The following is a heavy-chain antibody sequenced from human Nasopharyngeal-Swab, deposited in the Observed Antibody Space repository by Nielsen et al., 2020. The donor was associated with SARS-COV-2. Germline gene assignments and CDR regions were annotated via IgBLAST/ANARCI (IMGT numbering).Heavy chain of an antibody. Sequence: GESLRLSCAASGFTFSSYSMNWVRQAPGKGLEWVSSISSSSSYIYYADSVKGRFTISRDNAKNSLYLQMNSLRAEDTAVYYCARGKAGYCSSTSCYLYFDYWGQGTLVTVSS. CDR1: GFTFSSYS. D-gene: IGHD2-2*01. J-gene: IGHJ4*02. V-gene: IGHV3-21*01. CDR2: ISSSSSYI. CDR3: ARGKAGYCSSTSCYLYFDY.